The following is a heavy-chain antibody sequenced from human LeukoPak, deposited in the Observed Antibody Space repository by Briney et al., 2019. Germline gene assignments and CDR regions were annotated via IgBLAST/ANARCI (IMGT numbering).Heavy chain of an antibody. CDR3: ARDYGGSSPFDY. D-gene: IGHD4-23*01. Sequence: GGSLRLSCAASGLTFSYYDMNWVRQAPGKGLEWVSYISGSGNTIYYADSAKGRFTISRDNAKDSLYLQMNSLRAEDTAVYYCARDYGGSSPFDYWGQGTLVTVSS. V-gene: IGHV3-48*03. CDR2: ISGSGNTI. J-gene: IGHJ4*02. CDR1: GLTFSYYD.